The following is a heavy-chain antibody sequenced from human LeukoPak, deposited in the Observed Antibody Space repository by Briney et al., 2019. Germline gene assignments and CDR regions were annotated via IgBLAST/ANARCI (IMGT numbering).Heavy chain of an antibody. Sequence: SETLSLTCTVSGGCISSSSYYWGWIRQPPGKGLEWIGSIYYSGSTYYNPSLKSRVTLSVDRSKNQFSLKLSSVTAADTAVYYCARLVLLWFGELYWFDPWGQGTLVTVSS. J-gene: IGHJ5*02. V-gene: IGHV4-39*01. CDR3: ARLVLLWFGELYWFDP. D-gene: IGHD3-10*01. CDR1: GGCISSSSYY. CDR2: IYYSGST.